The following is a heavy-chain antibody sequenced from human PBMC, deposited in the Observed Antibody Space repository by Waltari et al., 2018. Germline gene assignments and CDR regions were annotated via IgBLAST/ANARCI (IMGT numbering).Heavy chain of an antibody. Sequence: EAQLVESGGGLVQPGGSLRLSCSASGFTFSSNWMHWVRQAPGKGLVWVSRFNSDGSSTSTSYADSVEGRFTISRDNAKNTLFLQMNSRRVEDTAVYYCARESITAFHIDYWGQGTLVTVSS. J-gene: IGHJ4*02. V-gene: IGHV3-74*01. CDR1: GFTFSSNW. CDR3: ARESITAFHIDY. D-gene: IGHD6-6*01. CDR2: FNSDGSSTST.